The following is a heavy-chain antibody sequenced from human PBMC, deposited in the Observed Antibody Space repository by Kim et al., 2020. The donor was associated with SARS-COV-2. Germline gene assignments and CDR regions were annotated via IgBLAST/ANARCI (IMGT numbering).Heavy chain of an antibody. CDR2: IYYSGST. V-gene: IGHV4-39*01. CDR1: GGSISSSSYY. J-gene: IGHJ6*02. D-gene: IGHD5-12*01. CDR3: ARRPSTIDLGMDV. Sequence: SETLSLTCTVSGGSISSSSYYWGWIRQPPGKGLEWIGSIYYSGSTYYNPSLKSRVTISVDTSKNQFSLKLSSVTAADTAVYYCARRPSTIDLGMDVWGQGTTVTVSS.